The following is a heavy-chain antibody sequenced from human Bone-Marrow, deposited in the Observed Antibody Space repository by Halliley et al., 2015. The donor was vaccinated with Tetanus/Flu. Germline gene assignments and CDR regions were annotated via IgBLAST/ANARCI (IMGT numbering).Heavy chain of an antibody. CDR2: SSGSYK. V-gene: IGHV3-21*01. Sequence: SSGSYKQSADSVKGRFTISRDNARNSLYLEMNGLRAEDTAVYYCTRDARVSGASSYYYGMDLWGQGTTVTVSS. CDR3: TRDARVSGASSYYYGMDL. D-gene: IGHD6-6*01. J-gene: IGHJ6*02.